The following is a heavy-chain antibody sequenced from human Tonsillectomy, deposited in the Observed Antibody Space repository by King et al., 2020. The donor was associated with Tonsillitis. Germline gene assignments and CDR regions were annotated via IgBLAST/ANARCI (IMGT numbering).Heavy chain of an antibody. Sequence: VQLVESGGGLVQPGGSLRLSCAASGFTFSSCAMSWVRQAPGKGLEWVSAISGSGGSTYYADSVKGRFTISRDNSKNTLYLQMNSLRAEDTAVYYCAKDLQRGLRFLEWTMKGGAFDIWGQGTMVTVSS. CDR2: ISGSGGST. V-gene: IGHV3-23*04. CDR3: AKDLQRGLRFLEWTMKGGAFDI. CDR1: GFTFSSCA. D-gene: IGHD3-3*01. J-gene: IGHJ3*02.